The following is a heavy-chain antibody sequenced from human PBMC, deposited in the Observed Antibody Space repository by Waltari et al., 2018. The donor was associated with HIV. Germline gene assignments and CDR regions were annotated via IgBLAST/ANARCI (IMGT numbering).Heavy chain of an antibody. CDR3: TRASAADLDF. Sequence: FSSYAMHWVRQAPGEVLEWLAVISDDGTNKYYADSVKDRFIIYRDNSQNTLYLQMFSLRPEDTAVYYCTRASAADLDFWGQGTLVTVSS. D-gene: IGHD2-2*01. V-gene: IGHV3-30-3*01. CDR1: FSSYA. CDR2: ISDDGTNK. J-gene: IGHJ4*02.